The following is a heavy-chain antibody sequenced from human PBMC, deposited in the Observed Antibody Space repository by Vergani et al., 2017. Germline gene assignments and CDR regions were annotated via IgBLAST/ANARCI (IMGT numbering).Heavy chain of an antibody. J-gene: IGHJ6*02. CDR1: GFTFSSYS. Sequence: EVQLVESGGGLVKPGGSLRLSCAASGFTFSSYSMNWVRQAPGKGLEWVSSISSSSSYIYYADSVKGRFTISRDNAKNSLYLQMNSLRAEDTAVYYCARDRDTAMGFPGAYYYDGMDVWGQGTTVTVSS. V-gene: IGHV3-21*01. CDR3: ARDRDTAMGFPGAYYYDGMDV. D-gene: IGHD5-18*01. CDR2: ISSSSSYI.